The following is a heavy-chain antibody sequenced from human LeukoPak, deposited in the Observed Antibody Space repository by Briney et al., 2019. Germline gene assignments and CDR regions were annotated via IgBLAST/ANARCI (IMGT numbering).Heavy chain of an antibody. CDR3: AKATFASGSYRSPFDY. CDR2: ISGGGLNT. J-gene: IGHJ4*02. CDR1: GFTFTSYA. V-gene: IGHV3-23*01. Sequence: GGSLRLSCAASGFTFTSYAMNWVRQAPGKGLEWVSAISGGGLNTYYADSVKGRFTISRDNSKNTLFLQMNSLRAEDTAVYYCAKATFASGSYRSPFDYWGQGTLVTVSS. D-gene: IGHD3-10*01.